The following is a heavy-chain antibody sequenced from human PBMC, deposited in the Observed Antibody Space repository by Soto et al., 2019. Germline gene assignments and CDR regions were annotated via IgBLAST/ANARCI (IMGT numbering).Heavy chain of an antibody. CDR2: IYYSGST. CDR3: ARERDYGDTYGMDV. CDR1: GGSISSGGYY. Sequence: SDTLSLTCXVSGGSISSGGYYWSWIRQHPGKGLEWIGYIYYSGSTYYNPSLKSRVTISVDTSKNQFSLKLSSVTAADTAVYYCARERDYGDTYGMDVGGQGTTVTVSS. D-gene: IGHD4-17*01. V-gene: IGHV4-31*03. J-gene: IGHJ6*02.